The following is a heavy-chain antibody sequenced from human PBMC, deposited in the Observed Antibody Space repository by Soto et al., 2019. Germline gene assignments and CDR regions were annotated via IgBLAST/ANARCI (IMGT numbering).Heavy chain of an antibody. D-gene: IGHD2-15*01. J-gene: IGHJ6*02. V-gene: IGHV1-2*02. CDR2: INPNSGGT. CDR3: AREEVRMGYSAAGYYYYYGMDV. CDR1: GYTFTGYY. Sequence: GSVKVSCKASGYTFTGYYMHWVRQAPGQGLEWMGWINPNSGGTNYAQKFQGRVTMTRDTSISTAYMELSRLRSDDTAVYYCAREEVRMGYSAAGYYYYYGMDVWGQGTTVTVSS.